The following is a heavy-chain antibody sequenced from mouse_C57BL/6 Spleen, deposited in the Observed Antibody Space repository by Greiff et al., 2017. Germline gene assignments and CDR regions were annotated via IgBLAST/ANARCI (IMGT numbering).Heavy chain of an antibody. CDR2: INPNNGGT. J-gene: IGHJ1*03. V-gene: IGHV1-18*01. D-gene: IGHD1-1*01. CDR1: GYTFTDYN. CDR3: ARITTVVAPRYFDV. Sequence: EVQLQQSGPELVKPGASVKIPCKASGYTFTDYNMDWVKQSHGKSLEWIGDINPNNGGTIYNQKFKGKATLTVDKSSSTAYTELRSLTSEDTAVYYCARITTVVAPRYFDVWGTGTTVTVSS.